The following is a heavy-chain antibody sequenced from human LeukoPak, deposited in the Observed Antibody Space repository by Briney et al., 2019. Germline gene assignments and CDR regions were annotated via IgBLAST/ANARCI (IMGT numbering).Heavy chain of an antibody. CDR1: GFSLTTSGVG. D-gene: IGHD3-10*01. V-gene: IGHV2-5*02. CDR3: AHSRVRGRSPPFDY. J-gene: IGHJ4*02. Sequence: SGPTLVKPTQTLTLTCTFSGFSLTTSGVGVGWIRQPPGKALEWLALIYWDDDKRYSPFLKSRLTITKDTSKDQVVLTMTNMDPVDTATYYCAHSRVRGRSPPFDYWGQGTLVTVSS. CDR2: IYWDDDK.